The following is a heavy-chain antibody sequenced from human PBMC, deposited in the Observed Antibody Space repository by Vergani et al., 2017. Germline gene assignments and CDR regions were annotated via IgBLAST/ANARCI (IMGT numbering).Heavy chain of an antibody. J-gene: IGHJ5*02. V-gene: IGHV3-23*04. CDR2: VSGSSATP. D-gene: IGHD3-16*01. CDR1: GFSFPGYA. Sequence: VQLVESGGGLVKPGGSLRLSCEASGFSFPGYAMSWVRQAPGKGLEWVSSVSGSSATPYYADSVKGRFIISRDNANNLVYLQMSSVRADDTAVYYCARDYGSGPPQSRRLLYDIGWFDPWGQGTLVTVSS. CDR3: ARDYGSGPPQSRRLLYDIGWFDP.